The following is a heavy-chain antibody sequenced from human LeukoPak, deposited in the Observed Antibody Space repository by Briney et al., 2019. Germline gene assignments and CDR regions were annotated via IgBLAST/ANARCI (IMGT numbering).Heavy chain of an antibody. J-gene: IGHJ4*02. CDR3: AKRDTSGSYFFDY. Sequence: PGGSLRLSCAASGFIFSTYSMNWVRQAPGKGLEWVSSISGSGGSTYYADSVKGRFTISRDNSKNTLYLQVNSLRAEDTAVYFCAKRDTSGSYFFDYWGQGTLVTVSS. CDR1: GFIFSTYS. V-gene: IGHV3-23*01. D-gene: IGHD3-10*01. CDR2: ISGSGGST.